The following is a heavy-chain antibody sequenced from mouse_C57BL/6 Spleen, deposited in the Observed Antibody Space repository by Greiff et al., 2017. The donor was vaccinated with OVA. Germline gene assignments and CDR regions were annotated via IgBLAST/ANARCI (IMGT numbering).Heavy chain of an antibody. CDR1: GYTFTDYY. J-gene: IGHJ3*01. D-gene: IGHD2-4*01. CDR3: ARGGSYDCPFAY. Sequence: EVQLQQSGPELVKPGASVKISCKASGYTFTDYYMNWVKQSHGKSLEWIGDINPNNGGTSYTQKFKGKATLTVDKSSSTAYMALRSLTAEDSAVDYCARGGSYDCPFAYWGQGTLVTVSA. V-gene: IGHV1-26*01. CDR2: INPNNGGT.